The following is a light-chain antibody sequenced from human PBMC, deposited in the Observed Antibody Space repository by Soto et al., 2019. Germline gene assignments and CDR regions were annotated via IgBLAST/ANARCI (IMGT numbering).Light chain of an antibody. CDR3: SSFAGYNNYVV. CDR2: EVS. Sequence: QSALTQPPSASGSPGQSVTISCTGTSSDVGGYNFVSWYQQHPGKAPKLLIYEVSERPSGVPDRFSGSKSGNTASQTVSGLQAEDEADYHCSSFAGYNNYVVFGGGTKLTVL. J-gene: IGLJ2*01. CDR1: SSDVGGYNF. V-gene: IGLV2-8*01.